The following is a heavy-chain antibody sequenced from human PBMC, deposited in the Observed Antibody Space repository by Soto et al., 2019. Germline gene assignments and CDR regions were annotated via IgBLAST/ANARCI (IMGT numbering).Heavy chain of an antibody. CDR2: TYHSGST. V-gene: IGHV4-4*02. CDR3: VRDADETAIVPAPWLV. CDR1: GGSISSSHW. J-gene: IGHJ6*02. D-gene: IGHD2-21*02. Sequence: PSETLSLTCAVSGGSISSSHWWGWVRQAPGKGLEWIGETYHSGSTNYNPSLKSRITMSVDKSKNQFSVNLSSVTAADTAVYYCVRDADETAIVPAPWLVWGRGTMVTVSS.